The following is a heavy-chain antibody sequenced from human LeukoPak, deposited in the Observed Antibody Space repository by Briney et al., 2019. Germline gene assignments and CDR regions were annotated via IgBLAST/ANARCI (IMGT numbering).Heavy chain of an antibody. V-gene: IGHV1-69*01. CDR1: VGTFSSYA. CDR3: ASRLYCSNTRCRNFPFAY. Sequence: AVTVSCLSSVGTFSSYASNWVRQAPAQGGAGMGGSIHIFCTGNYAQKFQDRVTNTADESTSTAYMELSSLRSEDTAIYYCASRLYCSNTRCRNFPFAYWGQGTLVTVSS. J-gene: IGHJ4*02. CDR2: SIHIFCTG. D-gene: IGHD2-2*01.